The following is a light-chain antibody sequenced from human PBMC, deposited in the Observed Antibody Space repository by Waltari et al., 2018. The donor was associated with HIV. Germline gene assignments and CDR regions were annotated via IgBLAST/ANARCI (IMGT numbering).Light chain of an antibody. V-gene: IGLV2-11*01. CDR2: DVT. J-gene: IGLJ2*01. CDR1: SSDVGTYDY. CDR3: CSYAGSQTIV. Sequence: QSALSQPRSVSGSPGQSVTISCTGTSSDVGTYDYVSWYRIHPVKAPKLIIYDVTQRPSGVTNCCGGAKAGDTASLTIAGLQAEYEGEYQCCSYAGSQTIVFGGGTKLTVL.